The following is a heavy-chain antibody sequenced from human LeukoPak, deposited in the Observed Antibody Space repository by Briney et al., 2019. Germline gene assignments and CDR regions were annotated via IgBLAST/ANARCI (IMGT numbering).Heavy chain of an antibody. J-gene: IGHJ4*02. V-gene: IGHV3-49*04. CDR3: TRDTYYYDSSGYSAEYYFDY. D-gene: IGHD3-22*01. CDR1: GFTFGDYA. CDR2: IRSKAYGGTT. Sequence: GGSLRLSCTASGFTFGDYAMSWVRQAPGKGLEWVGFIRSKAYGGTTEYAASVKGRFTISRDDSKSIAYLQMNSLKTEDTAVYYCTRDTYYYDSSGYSAEYYFDYWGQGTPVTVSS.